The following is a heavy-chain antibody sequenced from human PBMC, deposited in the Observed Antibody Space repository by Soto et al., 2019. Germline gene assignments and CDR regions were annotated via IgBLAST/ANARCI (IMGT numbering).Heavy chain of an antibody. CDR1: GFTFRNYE. V-gene: IGHV3-48*03. CDR3: GRVSSASGTFGWLDP. Sequence: PXGSLRLSCAASGFTFRNYEMNWVRQAPGKGLEWISYISNGASSIEYADSVKGRFTVSRDNAKNLLYLQMTSLRVEDTAVYFCGRVSSASGTFGWLDPWGQGTLVTVPQ. CDR2: ISNGASSI. J-gene: IGHJ5*02. D-gene: IGHD3-10*01.